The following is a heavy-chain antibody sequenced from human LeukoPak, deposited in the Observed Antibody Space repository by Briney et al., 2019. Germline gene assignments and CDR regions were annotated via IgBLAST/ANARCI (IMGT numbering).Heavy chain of an antibody. D-gene: IGHD3-10*01. CDR2: ISSDGTNT. J-gene: IGHJ5*02. Sequence: PGGSLRLSCAASGFTFSSHWMHWVRQAPGKGLVWVSRISSDGTNTNYADSVKGRFTISRDNAKNTLYLQMNSLRVEGTAVYYCTRGPPDGSGNYYPGDLWGQGTLVTVSS. V-gene: IGHV3-74*01. CDR1: GFTFSSHW. CDR3: TRGPPDGSGNYYPGDL.